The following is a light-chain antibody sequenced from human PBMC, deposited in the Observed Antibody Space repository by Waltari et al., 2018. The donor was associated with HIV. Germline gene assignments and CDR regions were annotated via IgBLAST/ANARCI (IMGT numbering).Light chain of an antibody. Sequence: DIQLTQSPSFLSESVGDGLTITCRASQGISSSLAWYQQKPGKAPNLLIFDASTLQVGVPSRFSGSGSGTEFTLTVDSLQPEDFATYYCQQLKSYPHTFGGGTRVEI. J-gene: IGKJ4*01. CDR3: QQLKSYPHT. CDR1: QGISSS. CDR2: DAS. V-gene: IGKV1-9*01.